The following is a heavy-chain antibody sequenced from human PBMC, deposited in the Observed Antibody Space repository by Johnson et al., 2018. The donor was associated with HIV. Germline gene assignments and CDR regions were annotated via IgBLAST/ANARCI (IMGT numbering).Heavy chain of an antibody. CDR2: MSSSGSTI. D-gene: IGHD3-22*01. J-gene: IGHJ3*02. CDR1: GFSFSDYY. CDR3: ARAWVNYYDSPDAFDI. V-gene: IGHV3-11*01. Sequence: QVQLVESGGGLVKPGGSLRLSCAASGFSFSDYYMSWIRQAPGKGLEWISYMSSSGSTIYHAESVKGRFTISRDNAKNSLYLQMNSLRAEYTAVYYCARAWVNYYDSPDAFDIWGQGTMVTVSS.